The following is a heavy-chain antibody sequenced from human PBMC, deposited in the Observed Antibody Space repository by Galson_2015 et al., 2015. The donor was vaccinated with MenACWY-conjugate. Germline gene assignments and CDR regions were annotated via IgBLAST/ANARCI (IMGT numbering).Heavy chain of an antibody. D-gene: IGHD1-26*01. CDR2: LDHSDSYT. Sequence: QSGAEVKKPGESLRISCKGSGYSFTSYWISWVRQMRGKGLERMGRLDHSDSYTNYSPSFQGHVTISADKSLSTAFLQWSSLKASDSAMYYCARISGSDYLPDYWCQGTLVTVSS. CDR3: ARISGSDYLPDY. V-gene: IGHV5-10-1*01. CDR1: GYSFTSYW. J-gene: IGHJ4*02.